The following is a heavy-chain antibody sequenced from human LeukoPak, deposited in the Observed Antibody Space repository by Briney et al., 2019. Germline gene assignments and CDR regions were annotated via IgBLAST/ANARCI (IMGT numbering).Heavy chain of an antibody. D-gene: IGHD6-13*01. V-gene: IGHV3-7*04. CDR1: GFTFSSYW. Sequence: GGSLRLSCAASGFTFSSYWMNWVRQASGKGLEWVSTIKQDGDEAYYGASVKGRFTISRDNANKSLYLQMSSLRVEDTAVYYCARGRPTPGTDYWGQGTLVTVSS. CDR2: IKQDGDEA. J-gene: IGHJ4*02. CDR3: ARGRPTPGTDY.